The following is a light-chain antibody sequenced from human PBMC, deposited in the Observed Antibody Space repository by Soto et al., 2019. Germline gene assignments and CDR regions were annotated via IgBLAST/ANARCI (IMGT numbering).Light chain of an antibody. CDR3: SSYTSSSTR. CDR1: SSDVGGYNY. J-gene: IGLJ1*01. V-gene: IGLV2-14*01. Sequence: QSALTQPASVSGSPGQSITISCTGTSSDVGGYNYVSWYQQHPGKAPKLMICDVSNRPSGVSNRFSGSKSGNTASLTISGLQAEDEADYYCSSYTSSSTRFGTGTKVTVL. CDR2: DVS.